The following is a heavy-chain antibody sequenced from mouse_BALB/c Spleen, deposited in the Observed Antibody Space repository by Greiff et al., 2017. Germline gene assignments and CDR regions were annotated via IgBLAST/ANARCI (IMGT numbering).Heavy chain of an antibody. D-gene: IGHD2-1*01. CDR1: GYSITSDYA. V-gene: IGHV3-2*02. Sequence: VQLKESGPGLVKPSQSLSLTCTVTGYSITSDYAWNWIRQFPGNKLEWMGYISYSGSTSYNPSLKSRISITRDTSKNQFFLQLNSVTTEDTATYYCAREYYGNYYYAMDYWGQGTSVTVSS. CDR3: AREYYGNYYYAMDY. CDR2: ISYSGST. J-gene: IGHJ4*01.